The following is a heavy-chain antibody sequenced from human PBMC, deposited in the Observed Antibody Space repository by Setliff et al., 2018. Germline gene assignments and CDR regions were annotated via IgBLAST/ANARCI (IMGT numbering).Heavy chain of an antibody. CDR1: GGSISSYY. Sequence: PSETLSLTCTVSGGSISSYYWSWIRQPAGKGLEWIGRIYTSGSTNYNPSLKSRVTMSVGTSKNQFSLKLSSVTAADTAVYYCARDGGAAMDEFYYYYMDVWGKGTTVTVSS. CDR2: IYTSGST. J-gene: IGHJ6*03. CDR3: ARDGGAAMDEFYYYYMDV. V-gene: IGHV4-4*07. D-gene: IGHD5-18*01.